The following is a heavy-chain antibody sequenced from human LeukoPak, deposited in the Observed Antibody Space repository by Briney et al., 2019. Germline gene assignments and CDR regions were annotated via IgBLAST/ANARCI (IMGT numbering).Heavy chain of an antibody. J-gene: IGHJ6*02. V-gene: IGHV1-69*04. D-gene: IGHD4-11*01. CDR3: ASWNPLTVTRNYYYYYGMDV. CDR1: GGTFSSYA. CDR2: VIPILGIA. Sequence: GASVKVSCKASGGTFSSYAISWVRQAPGQGLEWMGRVIPILGIANYAQKFQGRVTITADKSASTAYTELSSLRSEDTAVYYCASWNPLTVTRNYYYYYGMDVWGQGTTVTVSS.